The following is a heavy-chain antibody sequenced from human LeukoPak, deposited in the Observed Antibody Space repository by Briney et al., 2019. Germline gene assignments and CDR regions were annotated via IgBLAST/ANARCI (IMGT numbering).Heavy chain of an antibody. CDR2: IYYSGST. CDR1: GGSISSDY. V-gene: IGHV4-59*01. Sequence: SETLSLTCTVSGGSISSDYWSWIRQPPGKGLEWIGYIYYSGSTNYNPSLKSRVTISVDTSKNQFSLKLSSVTAADTAMYYCARVRVEKEAFDIWGQGTMVTVSS. J-gene: IGHJ3*02. CDR3: ARVRVEKEAFDI. D-gene: IGHD1-1*01.